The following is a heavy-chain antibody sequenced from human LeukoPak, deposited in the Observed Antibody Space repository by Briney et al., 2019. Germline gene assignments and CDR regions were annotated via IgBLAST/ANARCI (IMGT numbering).Heavy chain of an antibody. J-gene: IGHJ4*02. CDR3: ARLGSYHDF. D-gene: IGHD1-26*01. CDR1: GASISNYY. Sequence: SETLSLTCTVSGASISNYYWSWIRQTPEKGLEWMGHIHSSGGSSYYPSLKSRLTLSIDTSRSQLSLKLPSVTAADTAVYFCARLGSYHDFWGQGALVTVPS. V-gene: IGHV4-4*09. CDR2: IHSSGGS.